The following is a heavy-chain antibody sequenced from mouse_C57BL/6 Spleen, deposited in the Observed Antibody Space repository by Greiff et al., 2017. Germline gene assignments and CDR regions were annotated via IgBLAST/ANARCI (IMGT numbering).Heavy chain of an antibody. D-gene: IGHD3-1*01. CDR1: GYAFSSYW. V-gene: IGHV1-80*01. CDR3: ASYGLGDGGYYFDY. CDR2: IYPGDGDT. J-gene: IGHJ2*01. Sequence: VQLQQSGAELVKPGASVKISCKASGYAFSSYWMNWVKQRPGKGLEWIGQIYPGDGDTNYNGKFKGKATLTADKSSSTAYMQLSSLTSEDSAVYFCASYGLGDGGYYFDYGGQGTTLTVSS.